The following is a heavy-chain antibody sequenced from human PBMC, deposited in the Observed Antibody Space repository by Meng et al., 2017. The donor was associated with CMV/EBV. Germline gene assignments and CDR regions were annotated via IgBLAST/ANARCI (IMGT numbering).Heavy chain of an antibody. V-gene: IGHV1-46*01. D-gene: IGHD3-22*01. CDR3: AREGAYYYDSSGYGDAFDI. CDR1: GFTFTNYY. CDR2: INPSGGST. Sequence: ASVKVSCKTSGFTFTNYYIHWVRQAPGHGLEWMAMINPSGGSTSYAQKFQGRVTMTRDTSTSTVYMELSSLRSEDTAVYYCAREGAYYYDSSGYGDAFDIWGQGTMVTVSS. J-gene: IGHJ3*02.